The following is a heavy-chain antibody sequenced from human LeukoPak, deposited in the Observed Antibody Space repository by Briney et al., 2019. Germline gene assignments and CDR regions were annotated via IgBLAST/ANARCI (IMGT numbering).Heavy chain of an antibody. CDR3: ARRRSGRWLQFGGGMDV. V-gene: IGHV4-39*01. CDR2: IYYSGST. CDR1: GGSISSNSYY. D-gene: IGHD5-24*01. Sequence: SETLSLTCTVSGGSISSNSYYSGWIRQPPGKGLEWIGSIYYSGSTYYNPSLKSRVTISVDTSKNQFSLKLSSVTAADTAVYYCARRRSGRWLQFGGGMDVWGQGTTVIVSS. J-gene: IGHJ6*02.